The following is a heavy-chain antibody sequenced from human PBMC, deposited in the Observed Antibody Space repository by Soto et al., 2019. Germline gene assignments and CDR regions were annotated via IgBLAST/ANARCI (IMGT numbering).Heavy chain of an antibody. CDR3: AREGFDHRTDY. CDR1: GGSISSPNW. CDR2: MYPSGSS. V-gene: IGHV4-4*02. J-gene: IGHJ4*02. Sequence: QVQLQESGPGLVKPSETLSLTCAVSGGSISSPNWWSWYRQPPGKGLEWIGEMYPSGSSNRNPSLNSRVTISLDTSKNHSSLKLTSLTAADTAMYYCAREGFDHRTDYWGQGIPVTVSS.